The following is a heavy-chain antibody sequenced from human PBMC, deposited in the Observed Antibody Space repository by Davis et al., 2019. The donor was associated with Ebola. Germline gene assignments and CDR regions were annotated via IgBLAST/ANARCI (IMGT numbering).Heavy chain of an antibody. J-gene: IGHJ6*02. CDR1: GFTFSSYG. CDR3: ARDRYSVTGDYYGMDV. V-gene: IGHV3-30*19. D-gene: IGHD4-17*01. Sequence: PGGSLRLSCAASGFTFSSYGMHWVRQAPGKGLEWVAVISYDGSNKYYADSVKGRFTISRDNSKNTLYLQMNSLRAEDTAVYYCARDRYSVTGDYYGMDVWGQGTTVTVSS. CDR2: ISYDGSNK.